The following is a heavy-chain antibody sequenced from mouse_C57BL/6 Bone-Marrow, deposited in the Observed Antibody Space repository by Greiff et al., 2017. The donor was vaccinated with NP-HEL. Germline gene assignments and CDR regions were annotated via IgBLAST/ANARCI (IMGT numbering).Heavy chain of an antibody. V-gene: IGHV1-50*01. CDR2: IDPSASYT. J-gene: IGHJ1*03. CDR3: AREDYGSSYDWYFDV. D-gene: IGHD1-1*01. CDR1: GYTFTRYW. Sequence: QVQLKQPGAELVKPGASVKLSCKASGYTFTRYWMQWVKQRPGQGLAWIGEIDPSASYTNYNQKFKGKATLTVDTSSSTAYMQLSSLTSEDSAVYYSAREDYGSSYDWYFDVWGTGTTVTVSS.